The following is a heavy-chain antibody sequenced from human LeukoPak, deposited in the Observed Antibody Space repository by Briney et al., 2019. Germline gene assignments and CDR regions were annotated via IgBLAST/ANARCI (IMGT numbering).Heavy chain of an antibody. CDR2: ISAYNGNT. D-gene: IGHD3-22*01. V-gene: IGHV1-18*01. CDR3: ASLKNYYDSSGYLVTDAFDI. Sequence: ASVKVSCKASGYTFTSYGINWVRQAPGQGPEWMGWISAYNGNTKYAQNLQGRVTMTTDTSTSTAYMELRSLKSDDTAVYYCASLKNYYDSSGYLVTDAFDIWGQGTMVTVSS. J-gene: IGHJ3*02. CDR1: GYTFTSYG.